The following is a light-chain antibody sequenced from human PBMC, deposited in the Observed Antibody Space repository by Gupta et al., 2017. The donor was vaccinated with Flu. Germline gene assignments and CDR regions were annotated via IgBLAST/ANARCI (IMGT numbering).Light chain of an antibody. V-gene: IGKV3-11*01. CDR3: QQRSNWPVT. J-gene: IGKJ5*01. Sequence: DILLTQSPAPLSLSPGDRATLSCRASQSVGRYLAWYQQKPGQAPRLVIYDASSKASGFPATFSGSGSGTEFTLTISSLEPEDFAIYYCQQRSNWPVTFGQGTRMDIK. CDR2: DAS. CDR1: QSVGRY.